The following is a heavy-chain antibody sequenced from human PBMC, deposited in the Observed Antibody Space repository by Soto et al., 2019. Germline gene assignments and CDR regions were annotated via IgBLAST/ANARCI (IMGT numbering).Heavy chain of an antibody. Sequence: QVQLQESGPGLVKPSETLSLTCTVSGGSISNYYWNWIRQSPGKGLEWIGYIYSSGSTHYNPSLQNRVTISIDTAKTQVSLKVNSVPAADTAVYYCARDHPHSYGVYYFDYWGQGTPVTVSS. D-gene: IGHD5-18*01. CDR1: GGSISNYY. V-gene: IGHV4-59*01. J-gene: IGHJ4*02. CDR2: IYSSGST. CDR3: ARDHPHSYGVYYFDY.